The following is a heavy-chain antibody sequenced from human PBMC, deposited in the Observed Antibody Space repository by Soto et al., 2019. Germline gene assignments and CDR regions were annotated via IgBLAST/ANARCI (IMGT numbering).Heavy chain of an antibody. CDR2: IYYTGSP. V-gene: IGHV4-39*05. CDR1: GDSISSSSYY. D-gene: IGHD3-10*01. CDR3: ATARGLLWFGELLYYFDY. Sequence: SETPSLTCTFSGDSISSSSYYWGWIRQTPGKGLEWIGSIYYTGSPSYNPSLKSRVTISVDTSKNQFSLKLSSVTAADTAVYYFATARGLLWFGELLYYFDYWGQGTLVTVSS. J-gene: IGHJ4*02.